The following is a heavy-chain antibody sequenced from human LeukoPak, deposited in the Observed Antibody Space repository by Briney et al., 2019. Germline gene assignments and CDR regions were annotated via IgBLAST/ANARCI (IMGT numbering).Heavy chain of an antibody. D-gene: IGHD6-19*01. J-gene: IGHJ3*02. CDR2: ISSSSSYI. CDR3: ARVVISPRWEWLVRGAFDI. CDR1: GFTFSSYS. Sequence: GGSLRLSCAASGFTFSSYSMNWVRQAPGKGLEWVSSISSSSSYIYYADSVKGRFTISRDNAKNSLYLQMNSLRAEDTAVYYYARVVISPRWEWLVRGAFDIWGQGTMVTVSS. V-gene: IGHV3-21*01.